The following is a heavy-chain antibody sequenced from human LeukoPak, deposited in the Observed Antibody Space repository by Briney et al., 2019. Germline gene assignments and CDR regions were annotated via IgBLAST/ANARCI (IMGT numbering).Heavy chain of an antibody. CDR3: ARGRVGMVRGVIIKGYYYMDV. CDR1: GGSFNGYY. J-gene: IGHJ6*03. V-gene: IGHV4-34*01. D-gene: IGHD3-10*01. Sequence: PSETLSLTCAVYGGSFNGYYWSWIRQPPGKGLEWIGEINHSGSTNYNPSLKSRVTISVDTSKNQFSLKLSSVTAADTAVYYCARGRVGMVRGVIIKGYYYMDVWGKGTTVTVSS. CDR2: INHSGST.